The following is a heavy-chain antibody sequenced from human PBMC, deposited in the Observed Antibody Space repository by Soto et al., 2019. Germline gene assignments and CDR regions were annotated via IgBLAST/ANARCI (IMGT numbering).Heavy chain of an antibody. CDR3: AGANSRIRSLDV. V-gene: IGHV4-34*01. Sequence: ETLSLTCAVYGGSFSGYYYTWIRGPAWKGLEWIGEINHSESTNYSPALKSRVTITVDTSKNLCSLKLGAVTAADSAVYYCAGANSRIRSLDVWGQGTTVTVSS. CDR1: GGSFSGYY. J-gene: IGHJ6*02. D-gene: IGHD3-22*01. CDR2: INHSEST.